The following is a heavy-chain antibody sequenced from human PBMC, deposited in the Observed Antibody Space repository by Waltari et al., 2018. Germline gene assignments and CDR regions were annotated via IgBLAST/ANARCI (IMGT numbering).Heavy chain of an antibody. CDR1: GYSISSGYY. J-gene: IGHJ4*02. CDR2: IYYSGST. Sequence: QVQLQESGPGLVKPSETLSLTCAVSGYSISSGYYWGWIRQPPGKGLEWIGSIYYSGSTYYNPSLKSRVTISVDTSKNQFSLKLSSVTAADTAVYYCARHVLFGSGLINYFDYWGQGTLVTVSS. V-gene: IGHV4-38-2*01. D-gene: IGHD3-10*01. CDR3: ARHVLFGSGLINYFDY.